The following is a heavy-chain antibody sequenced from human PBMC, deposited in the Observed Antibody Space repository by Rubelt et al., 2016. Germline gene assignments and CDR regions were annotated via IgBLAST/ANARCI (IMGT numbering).Heavy chain of an antibody. CDR2: ICAFSGNT. V-gene: IGHV1-18*04. D-gene: IGHD6-13*01. J-gene: IGHJ4*02. CDR3: ARAPRSTAAADY. CDR1: GYTFISYC. Sequence: QVQLLQSEDEVKRPGASVKVSCKTSGYTFISYCINWVRQAPGQGLEWGGWICAFSGNTMYTRSLAGRVTLTTDKSTSTAYMDLRSLRADDTAVYYCARAPRSTAAADYWGQGTLVTVSS.